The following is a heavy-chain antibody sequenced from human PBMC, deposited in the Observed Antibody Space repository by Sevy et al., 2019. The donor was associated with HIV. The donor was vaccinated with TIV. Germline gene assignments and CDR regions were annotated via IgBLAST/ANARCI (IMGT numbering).Heavy chain of an antibody. CDR1: GFTVSSNY. CDR3: ARDSDWGGGGAFDI. CDR2: IYSGGNT. D-gene: IGHD7-27*01. V-gene: IGHV3-53*01. Sequence: GGSLRLSCAASGFTVSSNYMSWVRQAPGKGLEWVSVIYSGGNTYYADSVKGRFTISRDNSKNTLYLQMNSLRAEDTAVYYCARDSDWGGGGAFDIWGQGTMVTVSS. J-gene: IGHJ3*02.